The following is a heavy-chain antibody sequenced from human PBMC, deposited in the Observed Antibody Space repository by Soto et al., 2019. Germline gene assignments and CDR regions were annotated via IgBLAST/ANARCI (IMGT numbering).Heavy chain of an antibody. CDR1: GFTFSSYG. CDR2: ISYDGSNK. Sequence: SLRLSCAASGFTFSSYGMHWVRQAPGKGLEWVAVISYDGSNKYYADSVKGRFTISRDNSKNTLYLQMNSLRAEGTAVYYCAKDLGYCTTGVCYGLKYWGQGTLVTVSS. CDR3: AKDLGYCTTGVCYGLKY. D-gene: IGHD2-8*01. J-gene: IGHJ4*02. V-gene: IGHV3-30*18.